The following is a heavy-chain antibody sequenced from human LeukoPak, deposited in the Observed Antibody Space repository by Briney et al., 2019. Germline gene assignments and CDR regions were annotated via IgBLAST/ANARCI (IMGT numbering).Heavy chain of an antibody. CDR3: GRDVDADTGGFPSGPIDS. V-gene: IGHV3-30-3*01. CDR2: ISYDEGQK. J-gene: IGHJ4*02. CDR1: GFIFSGYA. Sequence: QPGGSLRLSCTASGFIFSGYAMHWVRQAPGKGLEWVAVISYDEGQKFYSDSVKGRFTISRDNSKDVLFLELSSLRPEDSALYYCGRDVDADTGGFPSGPIDSWGQGTLVTVSS. D-gene: IGHD2-8*02.